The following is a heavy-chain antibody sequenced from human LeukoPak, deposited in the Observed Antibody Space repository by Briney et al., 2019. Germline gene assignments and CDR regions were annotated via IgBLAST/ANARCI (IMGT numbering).Heavy chain of an antibody. CDR1: GYTFTSYD. CDR3: AREPLYGSGSYYKDY. D-gene: IGHD3-10*01. V-gene: IGHV1-8*01. CDR2: MNPNSGNT. Sequence: ASVKVSCKASGYTFTSYDINWVRQATGRGLEWMGWMNPNSGNTGYAQKFQGRVTMTRNTSISTAYMELSSLRSEDTDVYYCAREPLYGSGSYYKDYWGQGTLVTVSS. J-gene: IGHJ4*02.